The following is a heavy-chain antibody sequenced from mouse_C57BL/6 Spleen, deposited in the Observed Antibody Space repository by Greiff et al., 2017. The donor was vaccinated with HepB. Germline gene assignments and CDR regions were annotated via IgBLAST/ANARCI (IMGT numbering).Heavy chain of an antibody. J-gene: IGHJ4*01. CDR3: ARGEDGYKYAMDY. CDR1: GYAFSSSW. V-gene: IGHV1-82*01. CDR2: IYPGDGDT. D-gene: IGHD2-3*01. Sequence: VQLQQSGPELVKPGASVKISCKASGYAFSSSWMNWVKQRPGKGLEWIGRIYPGDGDTNYNGKFKGKATLTADKSSSTAYMQLSSLTSEDSAVYFWARGEDGYKYAMDYWGQGTSVTVSS.